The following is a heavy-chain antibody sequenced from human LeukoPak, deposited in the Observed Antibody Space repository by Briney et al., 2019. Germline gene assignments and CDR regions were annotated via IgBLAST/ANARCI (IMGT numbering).Heavy chain of an antibody. Sequence: GGSLRLSCAASGFTFSSYAMHWVRQAPGKGLEWVCGISSSGESPYYADSVEGRFTISRDNSKSTLYLEINSLRAEDTAVYYCAKKSRDGYNPFDYLGQGTLVTVSS. J-gene: IGHJ4*02. D-gene: IGHD5-24*01. CDR2: ISSSGESP. CDR1: GFTFSSYA. V-gene: IGHV3-23*01. CDR3: AKKSRDGYNPFDY.